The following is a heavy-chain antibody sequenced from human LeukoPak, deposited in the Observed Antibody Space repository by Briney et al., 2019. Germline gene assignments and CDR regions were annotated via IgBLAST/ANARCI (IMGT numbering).Heavy chain of an antibody. J-gene: IGHJ6*02. D-gene: IGHD1-26*01. CDR2: IKADGSGT. Sequence: GGSPRLSCAASGFTIGPYAMYWVRQGPGRGLEWVSVIKADGSGTFYADSVRGRFTTSRDNSKNSLYLQMNSLTREDTALYYLATWAFYHILDFWGQGTPVIVSS. V-gene: IGHV3-43*02. CDR3: ATWAFYHILDF. CDR1: GFTIGPYA.